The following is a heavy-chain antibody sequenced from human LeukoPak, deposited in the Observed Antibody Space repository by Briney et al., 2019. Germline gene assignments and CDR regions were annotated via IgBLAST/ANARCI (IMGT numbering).Heavy chain of an antibody. V-gene: IGHV3-23*01. CDR2: ISGSGGST. CDR3: AKAPIVVVVAAIFY. D-gene: IGHD2-15*01. CDR1: GFTFSSQA. Sequence: TGGSLRLSCAASGFTFSSQAMSWVRQAPGKGLEWVSAISGSGGSTYSADSVKGRFTISRDNSKNTLYLPMNSLRAEDTAVYYCAKAPIVVVVAAIFYWGQGTLVTVSS. J-gene: IGHJ4*02.